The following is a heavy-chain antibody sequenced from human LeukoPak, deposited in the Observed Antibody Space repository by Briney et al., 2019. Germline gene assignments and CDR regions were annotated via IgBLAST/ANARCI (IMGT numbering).Heavy chain of an antibody. CDR3: ARDRWDVVLVPAAREIDY. D-gene: IGHD2-2*01. J-gene: IGHJ4*02. CDR2: ISSSSTYI. Sequence: GGSLRLSCAASGFTFSSYSMNWVRQAPGKGLEWVSSISSSSTYIYYADSVKGRFTIDRDNAKKSLYLQMNSLRADDTGVYYCARDRWDVVLVPAAREIDYWGQGTLVTVSS. CDR1: GFTFSSYS. V-gene: IGHV3-21*01.